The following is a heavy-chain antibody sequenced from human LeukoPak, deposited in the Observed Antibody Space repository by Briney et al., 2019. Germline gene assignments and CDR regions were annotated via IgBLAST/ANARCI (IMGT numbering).Heavy chain of an antibody. D-gene: IGHD3-10*01. CDR3: ARDPGAARRPIDY. Sequence: SETLSLTCTVSGGSISSYYWSWIRQPPGKGLEWIGSIYYSGSTYYNPSLKSRVTISVDTSKNQFSLKLSSVTAADTAVCYCARDPGAARRPIDYWGQGTLVTVSS. V-gene: IGHV4-39*07. J-gene: IGHJ4*02. CDR2: IYYSGST. CDR1: GGSISSYY.